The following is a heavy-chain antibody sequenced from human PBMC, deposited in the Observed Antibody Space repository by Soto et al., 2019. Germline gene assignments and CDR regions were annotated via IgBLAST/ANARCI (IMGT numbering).Heavy chain of an antibody. CDR3: ATPGPYCSGGSCYSGVDY. CDR1: GYTLTELS. V-gene: IGHV1-24*01. J-gene: IGHJ4*02. CDR2: FDPEDGET. Sequence: GASVKVSCKVSGYTLTELSMHWVRQAPGKGLEWMGGFDPEDGETIYAQKFQGRVTMTEDTSTDTAYMELSSLRSEDTAVYYCATPGPYCSGGSCYSGVDYWGQGTLVTVSS. D-gene: IGHD2-15*01.